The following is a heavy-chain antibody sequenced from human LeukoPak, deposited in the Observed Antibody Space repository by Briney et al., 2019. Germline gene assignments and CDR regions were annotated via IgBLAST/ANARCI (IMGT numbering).Heavy chain of an antibody. Sequence: ASVKVSCKASGYTFTGYYMHWVRQAPGQGLEWMGIINPSGGSTSYAQKFQGRVTMTRDTSTSTVYMELSSLRSEDTAVYYCARKEVVVVPAAPHGGYYYYGMDVWGQGTTVTVSS. D-gene: IGHD2-2*01. J-gene: IGHJ6*02. V-gene: IGHV1-46*01. CDR3: ARKEVVVVPAAPHGGYYYYGMDV. CDR2: INPSGGST. CDR1: GYTFTGYY.